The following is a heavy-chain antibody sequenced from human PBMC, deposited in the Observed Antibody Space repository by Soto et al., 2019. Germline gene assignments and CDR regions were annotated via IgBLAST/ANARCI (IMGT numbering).Heavy chain of an antibody. CDR3: AKDRRYHDFWSGFDY. Sequence: SLRLSCAASGFTFSSYAMTWVRQAPGKGLEWVSGINDSGGSTYYADSVRGRFTVARDNSKNTLYLQMNSLRAEDTAVYYCAKDRRYHDFWSGFDYWGQGTLVTVSS. J-gene: IGHJ4*02. V-gene: IGHV3-23*01. CDR2: INDSGGST. CDR1: GFTFSSYA. D-gene: IGHD3-3*01.